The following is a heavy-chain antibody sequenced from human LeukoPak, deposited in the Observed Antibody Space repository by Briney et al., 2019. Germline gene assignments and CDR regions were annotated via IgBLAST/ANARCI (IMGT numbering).Heavy chain of an antibody. D-gene: IGHD3-9*01. CDR3: ARETTGYYDILTGYYSYFDY. J-gene: IGHJ4*02. Sequence: PGGSLRLSCAASGFTFDDYGMSWVRQAPGKGLEWVSGINWNGGSTGYADSVKGRFTISRDNAKNSLYLQMNSLRAEDTALYYCARETTGYYDILTGYYSYFDYWGQGTLVTVSS. V-gene: IGHV3-20*04. CDR2: INWNGGST. CDR1: GFTFDDYG.